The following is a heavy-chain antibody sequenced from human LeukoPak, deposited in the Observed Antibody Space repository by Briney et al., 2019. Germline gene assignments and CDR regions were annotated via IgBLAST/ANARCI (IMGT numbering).Heavy chain of an antibody. Sequence: PGGSLRLSCAASGFTFSIYAMSWVRQAPGKGLEWVSSTSSGGDYTYYAGSVKGRVTISRDNSKNTLYLQMNSLRAEDTATYYCAKDRPNYYESNGHYYRRDGDSWGQGTLVTVSS. CDR1: GFTFSIYA. D-gene: IGHD3-22*01. CDR3: AKDRPNYYESNGHYYRRDGDS. V-gene: IGHV3-23*01. CDR2: TSSGGDYT. J-gene: IGHJ5*01.